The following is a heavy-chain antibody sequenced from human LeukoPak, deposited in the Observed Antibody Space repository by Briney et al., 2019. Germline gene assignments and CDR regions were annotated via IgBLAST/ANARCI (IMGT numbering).Heavy chain of an antibody. D-gene: IGHD5-18*01. J-gene: IGHJ4*02. Sequence: SETLSLTCTVSGGSIRSYYWTWIRQPPGKGLEWIGYMYYTGSTKYNPSLKSRVSISVDTSKNQFSLTLTSVTAADTAVYYCARVGYSYGNDYWGQGTLVTVSS. CDR3: ARVGYSYGNDY. CDR1: GGSIRSYY. CDR2: MYYTGST. V-gene: IGHV4-59*01.